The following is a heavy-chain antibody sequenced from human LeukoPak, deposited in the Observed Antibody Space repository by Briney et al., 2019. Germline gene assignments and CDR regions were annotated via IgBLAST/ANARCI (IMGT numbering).Heavy chain of an antibody. J-gene: IGHJ6*02. V-gene: IGHV1-8*02. CDR3: ARGPYYYGSGSYLYYYYGMDV. D-gene: IGHD3-10*01. CDR2: MNPNSGNT. CDR1: GYTFTSYG. Sequence: ASVKVSCKASGYTFTSYGISWVRQAPGQGLEWMGWMNPNSGNTGYAQKFQGRVTMTRNTSISAAYMELSSLRSEDTAVYYCARGPYYYGSGSYLYYYYGMDVWGQGTTVTVSS.